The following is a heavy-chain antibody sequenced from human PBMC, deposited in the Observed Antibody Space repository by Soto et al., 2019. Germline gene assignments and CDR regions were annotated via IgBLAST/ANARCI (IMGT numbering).Heavy chain of an antibody. CDR3: ARIAVAGTGYYGMDV. CDR2: IYHSGST. CDR1: GGSISSSNW. V-gene: IGHV4-4*02. Sequence: PSETLSLTCAVSGGSISSSNWWSWVRQPPGKGLEWIGEIYHSGSTNYNPSLKSRVTISVDKSKNQFSLKLSSVTAVDTDVYYCARIAVAGTGYYGMDVWGQGTTVTVSS. J-gene: IGHJ6*02. D-gene: IGHD6-19*01.